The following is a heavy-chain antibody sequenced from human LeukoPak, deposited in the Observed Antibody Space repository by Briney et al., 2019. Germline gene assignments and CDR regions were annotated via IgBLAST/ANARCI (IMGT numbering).Heavy chain of an antibody. CDR3: ARVRSGYYTPDY. CDR1: GFTFRDYW. V-gene: IGHV3-11*01. CDR2: IGTSGSTI. D-gene: IGHD3-3*01. Sequence: NPGGSLRLSCEASGFTFRDYWRTWVRQAPGKGLEWVSYIGTSGSTIYYADSVKGRFTISRDNAKNSLYLQMNSLRADDTAVYYCARVRSGYYTPDYWGQGTLVTVSS. J-gene: IGHJ4*02.